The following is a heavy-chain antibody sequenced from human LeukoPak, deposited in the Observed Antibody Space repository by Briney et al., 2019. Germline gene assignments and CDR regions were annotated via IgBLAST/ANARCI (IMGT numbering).Heavy chain of an antibody. Sequence: ASVKVSCKASGGTFSSYAISWVRQAPGQGLEWMGGIIPIFGTANYAQKLQGRVTMTTDTSTSTAYMELRSLRSDDTAVYYCARGGGLYYFDYWGQGTLVTVSS. D-gene: IGHD3-10*01. CDR3: ARGGGLYYFDY. V-gene: IGHV1-69*05. CDR1: GGTFSSYA. J-gene: IGHJ4*02. CDR2: IIPIFGTA.